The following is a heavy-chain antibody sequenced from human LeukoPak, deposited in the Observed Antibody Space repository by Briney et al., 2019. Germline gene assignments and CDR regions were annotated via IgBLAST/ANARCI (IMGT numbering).Heavy chain of an antibody. CDR2: IYYSGST. Sequence: PSETLSLTCTVSGCSISSSGLHWGWIRQPPGKGLEWIGSIYYSGSTYYHPSLNSRVTISVDTSKNQFSLKLRSVTASDTAVYYCAREGGDGSGYHDYWGQGTLVSVSS. D-gene: IGHD3-22*01. CDR1: GCSISSSGLH. V-gene: IGHV4-39*07. J-gene: IGHJ4*02. CDR3: AREGGDGSGYHDY.